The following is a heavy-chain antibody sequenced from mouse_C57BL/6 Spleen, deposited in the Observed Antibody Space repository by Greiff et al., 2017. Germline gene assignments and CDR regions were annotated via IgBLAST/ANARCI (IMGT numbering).Heavy chain of an antibody. J-gene: IGHJ2*01. CDR1: GYTFTSYW. Sequence: QVQLKQPGAELVRPGSSVKLSCKASGYTFTSYWMHWVKQRPIQGLEWIGNIDPSDSDTPSNQTFKDKATLTVSKSSTTASIHLSRLTSEDSAVYYGARGGDYYGKGGDYWGQGTTLTVSS. CDR2: IDPSDSDT. CDR3: ARGGDYYGKGGDY. V-gene: IGHV1-52*01. D-gene: IGHD1-1*01.